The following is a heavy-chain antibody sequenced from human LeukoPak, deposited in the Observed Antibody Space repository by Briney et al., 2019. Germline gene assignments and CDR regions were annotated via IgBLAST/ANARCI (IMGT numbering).Heavy chain of an antibody. D-gene: IGHD1-26*01. Sequence: SETLSLTCTVSGGSISSSSYYWGWIRQPPGKGLEWIGSIYYSGSTYYNPSLKSRVTISVDTSKNQFSLKLSSVTAADTAVYYCARSKVREDYFDYWGQGTLVTVSS. V-gene: IGHV4-39*01. CDR1: GGSISSSSYY. J-gene: IGHJ4*02. CDR2: IYYSGST. CDR3: ARSKVREDYFDY.